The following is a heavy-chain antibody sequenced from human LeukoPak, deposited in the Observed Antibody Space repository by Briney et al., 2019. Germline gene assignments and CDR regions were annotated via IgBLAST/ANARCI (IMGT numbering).Heavy chain of an antibody. V-gene: IGHV5-51*01. J-gene: IGHJ4*02. CDR3: ARHFHGGASESPFDH. CDR1: GYTFTSYY. D-gene: IGHD4-23*01. Sequence: GESLKISCKGSGYTFTSYYIAWVRQMPGKGLDLMGIVFPGDSDATYSPSFEGQVTFSVDKSITTAYLQWSSLKASDTAMYFCARHFHGGASESPFDHWGQGTLVTVSS. CDR2: VFPGDSDA.